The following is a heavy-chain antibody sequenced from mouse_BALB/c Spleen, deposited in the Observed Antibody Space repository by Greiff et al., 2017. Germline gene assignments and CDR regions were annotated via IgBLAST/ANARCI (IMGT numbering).Heavy chain of an antibody. CDR1: GFTFSDYY. CDR3: AREGGNYRPDV. Sequence: EVQRVESGGGLVKPGGSLKLSCAASGFTFSDYYMYWVRQTPEKRLEWVATISDGGSYTYYPDSVKGRFTISRDNAKNNLYLQMSSLKSEDTAMYYCAREGGNYRPDVWGAGTTVTVSS. J-gene: IGHJ1*01. V-gene: IGHV5-4*02. CDR2: ISDGGSYT. D-gene: IGHD2-1*01.